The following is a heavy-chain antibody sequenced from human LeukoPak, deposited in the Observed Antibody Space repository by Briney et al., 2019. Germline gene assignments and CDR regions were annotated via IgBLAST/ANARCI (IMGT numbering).Heavy chain of an antibody. CDR1: GGSLSSYY. CDR3: ARVHPSRSSEWGYFAY. Sequence: SETLSLTCTVSGGSLSSYYWSWVRQPPGKGLEWIGYIYYSGSTNYNPSLKSRVTISVDTSKNQFSLKLSSVTAADTAVYYCARVHPSRSSEWGYFAYWGRGTRVTAPS. V-gene: IGHV4-59*01. D-gene: IGHD6-6*01. CDR2: IYYSGST. J-gene: IGHJ4*02.